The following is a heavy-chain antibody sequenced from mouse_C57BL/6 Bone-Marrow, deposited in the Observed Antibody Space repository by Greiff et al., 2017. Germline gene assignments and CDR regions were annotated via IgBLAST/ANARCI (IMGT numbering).Heavy chain of an antibody. CDR2: IYPSDSET. Sequence: QVQLQQPGAELVRPGSSVKLSCKASGYTFTSYWMDWVKQRPGQGLEWIGNIYPSDSETHYNHKFKDKATLTVDKSSSTAYMQLSSLTSEDSAVYYCARRNYAMDYWGQGTSVTVSS. J-gene: IGHJ4*01. CDR3: ARRNYAMDY. V-gene: IGHV1-61*01. CDR1: GYTFTSYW.